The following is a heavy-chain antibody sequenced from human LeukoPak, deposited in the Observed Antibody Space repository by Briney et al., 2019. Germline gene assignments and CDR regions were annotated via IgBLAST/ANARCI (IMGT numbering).Heavy chain of an antibody. CDR1: GGTFSSYA. V-gene: IGHV1-69*13. D-gene: IGHD2-15*01. J-gene: IGHJ3*02. Sequence: ASVKVSCKASGGTFSSYAISWVRQAPGQGLEWMGRIIPIFGTANYAQKFQGRVTITADESTSTAYMELSSLRSEDTAVYYCARVIARKESVVAFDIWGQGTMVTVSS. CDR3: ARVIARKESVVAFDI. CDR2: IIPIFGTA.